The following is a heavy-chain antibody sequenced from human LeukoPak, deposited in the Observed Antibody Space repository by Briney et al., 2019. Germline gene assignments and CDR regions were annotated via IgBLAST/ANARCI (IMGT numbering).Heavy chain of an antibody. CDR3: ARVGATHRNFDY. J-gene: IGHJ4*02. CDR1: GFTFSNYG. Sequence: PGGSLRLSCTASGFTFSNYGMNWVRQAPGKGLEYVSAISSNGGSTYYANSVKGRFTISRDNSKNTLYLQMGSLRAEDMAVYYCARVGATHRNFDYWGQGTLVTVSS. D-gene: IGHD1-26*01. CDR2: ISSNGGST. V-gene: IGHV3-64*01.